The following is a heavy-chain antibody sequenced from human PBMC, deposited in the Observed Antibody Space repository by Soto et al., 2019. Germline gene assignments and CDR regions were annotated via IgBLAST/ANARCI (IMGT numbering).Heavy chain of an antibody. V-gene: IGHV1-69*13. CDR2: IIPIFGTA. J-gene: IGHJ5*02. CDR3: ARDPSTINKLIGVWFDP. CDR1: RVAFSKFI. Sequence: SVKVSFKASRVAFSKFIVTWMRQAPGLGLEWVGGIIPIFGTANYAQKFQGRVTFTADASTSTVYLELSSLRSEDTAMYYCARDPSTINKLIGVWFDPWGQGTLVTVSS. D-gene: IGHD4-4*01.